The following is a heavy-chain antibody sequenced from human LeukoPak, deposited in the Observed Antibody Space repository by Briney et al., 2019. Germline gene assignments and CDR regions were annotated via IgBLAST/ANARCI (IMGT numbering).Heavy chain of an antibody. CDR2: ISAYNGNT. J-gene: IGHJ3*02. CDR1: GYTFTSYG. CDR3: ARGLLYYYGSGSYYNEAFDI. Sequence: ASVKVSCKASGYTFTSYGISWVRQAPGQGLEWMGWISAYNGNTNYAQKLQGRVTMTTDTSTSTAYMELRSLRSDDAAVYYCARGLLYYYGSGSYYNEAFDIWGQGTMVTVSS. D-gene: IGHD3-10*01. V-gene: IGHV1-18*01.